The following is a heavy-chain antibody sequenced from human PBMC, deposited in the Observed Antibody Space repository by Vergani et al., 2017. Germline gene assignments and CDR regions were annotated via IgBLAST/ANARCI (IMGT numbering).Heavy chain of an antibody. CDR2: ILYDSSNK. J-gene: IGHJ6*03. CDR3: ARVGDRRYYYYYMDV. V-gene: IGHV3-33*01. D-gene: IGHD5-24*01. CDR1: GFTFSSYA. Sequence: QVQLVESGGGVVQPGRSLRLSCAASGFTFSSYAMHWVRQAPGKGLEWVAVILYDSSNKDYADSVGGRFTISRDNTENTLYLQMNSLRAEDTAVYYCARVGDRRYYYYYMDVWGKGTTVTVSS.